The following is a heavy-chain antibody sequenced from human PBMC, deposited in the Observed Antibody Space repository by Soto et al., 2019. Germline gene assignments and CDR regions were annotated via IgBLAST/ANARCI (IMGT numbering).Heavy chain of an antibody. CDR2: IWYDGSNK. Sequence: QVQLVESGGGVVQPGRSLRLSCAASGFTFSSYGMHWVGQAPGKGLEWVAVIWYDGSNKYYADSVKGRFTISRDNSKNTLYLQMNSLRAEDTAVYYCARDLFGYSSSWYHYYYYYYGMDVWGQGTTVTVSS. D-gene: IGHD6-13*01. CDR1: GFTFSSYG. V-gene: IGHV3-33*01. J-gene: IGHJ6*02. CDR3: ARDLFGYSSSWYHYYYYYYGMDV.